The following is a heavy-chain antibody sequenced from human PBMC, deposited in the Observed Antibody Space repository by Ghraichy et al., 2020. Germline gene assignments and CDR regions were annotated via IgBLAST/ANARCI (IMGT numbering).Heavy chain of an antibody. Sequence: GGSLRLSCVASGFTFSSYGMHWVHQAPGKGLEWVAVIWYDGSNKYYADSVKGRFTISRDNSKNTLYLQMNSLRAEDTAVYYCARAGIVAAGDELGAFDIWGQGTMVTVSS. CDR1: GFTFSSYG. CDR3: ARAGIVAAGDELGAFDI. V-gene: IGHV3-33*01. CDR2: IWYDGSNK. J-gene: IGHJ3*02. D-gene: IGHD6-13*01.